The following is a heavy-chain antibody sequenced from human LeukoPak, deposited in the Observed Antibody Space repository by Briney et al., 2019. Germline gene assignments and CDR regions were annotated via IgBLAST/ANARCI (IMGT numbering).Heavy chain of an antibody. CDR1: GFTFSSYE. CDR2: ISSSGSTT. J-gene: IGHJ3*02. CDR3: ARDQLGFDI. V-gene: IGHV3-48*03. Sequence: GGSLRLSCAASGFTFSSYEINWVRQAPAKGLEWVSYISSSGSTTYYADSVKGRFTISRDNSKNTLYLQMNSLRAEDTAVYYCARDQLGFDIWGRGTMVTVSS. D-gene: IGHD1-1*01.